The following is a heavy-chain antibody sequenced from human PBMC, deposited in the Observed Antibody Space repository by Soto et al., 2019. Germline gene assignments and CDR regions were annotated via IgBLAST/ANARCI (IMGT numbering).Heavy chain of an antibody. Sequence: GGSLRLSCAASGFTFSNFGMHWVRQAPGKGLEWVAALACEGSNKYYADSVKGRFTISRDNSNHTLYLQMNSVRVEDTAVYYCAKDVTPNFNHGSPTIYAVEGWGQGTPVTVCS. D-gene: IGHD3-9*01. CDR3: AKDVTPNFNHGSPTIYAVEG. CDR1: GFTFSNFG. J-gene: IGHJ4*03. V-gene: IGHV3-30*18. CDR2: LACEGSNK.